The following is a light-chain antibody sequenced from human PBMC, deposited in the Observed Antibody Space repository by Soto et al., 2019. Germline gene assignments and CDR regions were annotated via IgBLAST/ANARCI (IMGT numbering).Light chain of an antibody. J-gene: IGKJ5*01. V-gene: IGKV1-5*01. Sequence: DIQMTQSPSTLSASVGDRVTITCRASQSISSWLAWYQQKPGKAPRLLIYGATTLQSGVPPRFSGSGSGTDFALTISSLQPEDFATYYCQQLKSYVTFGQGTRLEIK. CDR1: QSISSW. CDR3: QQLKSYVT. CDR2: GAT.